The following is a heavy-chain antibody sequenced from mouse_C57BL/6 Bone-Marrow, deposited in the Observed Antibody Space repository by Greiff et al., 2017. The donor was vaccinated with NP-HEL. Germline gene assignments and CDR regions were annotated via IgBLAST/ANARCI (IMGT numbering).Heavy chain of an antibody. J-gene: IGHJ1*03. CDR1: GYSITSGYY. CDR2: ISYDGSN. V-gene: IGHV3-6*01. D-gene: IGHD1-1*01. CDR3: ARMGVVGYFDV. Sequence: VQLKESGPGLVKPSQSLSLTCSVTGYSITSGYYWNWIRQFPGNKLEWMGYISYDGSNNYNPSLKNRISITRDTSKNQFFLKLNSVTTEDTATYYCARMGVVGYFDVWGTGTTVTVSS.